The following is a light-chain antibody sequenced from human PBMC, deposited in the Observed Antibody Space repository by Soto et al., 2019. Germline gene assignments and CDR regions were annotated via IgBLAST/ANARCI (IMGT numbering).Light chain of an antibody. CDR2: KVS. CDR3: LQGTHWPRT. CDR1: QSLVHSHGNTY. Sequence: VVMTQSPLSLPVTLGQPASISCRSSQSLVHSHGNTYLNWFQQRPGQSRRRLIYKVSNRDSGVQDRFSGSGSGTDFTLKISRVEAEDVGVYYCLQGTHWPRTFGQGTKVDIK. J-gene: IGKJ1*01. V-gene: IGKV2-30*02.